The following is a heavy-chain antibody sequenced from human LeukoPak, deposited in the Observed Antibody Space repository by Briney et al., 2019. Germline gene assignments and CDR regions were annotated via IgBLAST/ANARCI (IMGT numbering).Heavy chain of an antibody. Sequence: SETLSLTCTVTGASVKSGSFYWSWIRQPAGKGLEWIGRVFTTGSTTYNPSLQGRVSITIDTSKNQFSLRLGSVTAADTAVYFCATTARHCSEYWGQGTLVTVSS. V-gene: IGHV4-61*02. J-gene: IGHJ4*02. CDR2: VFTTGST. CDR1: GASVKSGSFY. D-gene: IGHD6-6*01. CDR3: ATTARHCSEY.